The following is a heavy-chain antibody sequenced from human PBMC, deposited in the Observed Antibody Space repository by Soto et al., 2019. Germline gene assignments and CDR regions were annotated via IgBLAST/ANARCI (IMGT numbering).Heavy chain of an antibody. CDR2: IIPIFGTA. Sequence: QVQLVQSGAEVKKPGSSVKVSCKASGGTFSSYAISWVRQAPGQGLEWMGGIIPIFGTANYAQKFQGRVTITADESTSTAYMELSSLRSEDTAVYYCASYYYDSSGYYERGLFDPWGQGTLVTDSS. CDR3: ASYYYDSSGYYERGLFDP. CDR1: GGTFSSYA. J-gene: IGHJ5*02. D-gene: IGHD3-22*01. V-gene: IGHV1-69*01.